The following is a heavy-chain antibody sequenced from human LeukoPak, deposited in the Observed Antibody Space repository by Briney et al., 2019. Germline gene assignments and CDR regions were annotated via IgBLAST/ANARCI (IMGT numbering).Heavy chain of an antibody. V-gene: IGHV3-7*01. J-gene: IGHJ4*02. CDR1: GFTFTTYW. Sequence: GGSLRLSCAASGFTFTTYWMTWVRQAPGKGLEWVANINQDGTEKYYVDSVKGRFTISRDNAKNSLYLQMNSLRAEDTAVYYCAREGESYPDLDYWGQGTLVTVSS. CDR3: AREGESYPDLDY. D-gene: IGHD3-10*01. CDR2: INQDGTEK.